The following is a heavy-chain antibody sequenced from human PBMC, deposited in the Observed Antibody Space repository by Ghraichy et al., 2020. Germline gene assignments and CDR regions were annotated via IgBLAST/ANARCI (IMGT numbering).Heavy chain of an antibody. Sequence: SCAASGFTFNYGFHWVRQAPGKGLEWVAVLSYDESDRYYVDSVKGRFSISRDNSKNTLYLEMSSLRVEDTDVYYCAKVRAARGQYNYYGMDVWGQGTTVIVSS. CDR2: LSYDESDR. CDR3: AKVRAARGQYNYYGMDV. J-gene: IGHJ6*02. CDR1: GFTFNYG. V-gene: IGHV3-30*18. D-gene: IGHD5-24*01.